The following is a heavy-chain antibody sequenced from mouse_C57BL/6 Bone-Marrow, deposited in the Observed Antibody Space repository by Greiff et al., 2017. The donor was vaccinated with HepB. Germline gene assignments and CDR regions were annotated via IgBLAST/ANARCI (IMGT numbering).Heavy chain of an antibody. V-gene: IGHV1-82*01. CDR2: IYPGDGDT. D-gene: IGHD1-1*01. CDR1: GYAFSSSW. J-gene: IGHJ2*01. CDR3: AREGGDCSDHYFDY. Sequence: VQLQQSGPELVKPGASVKISCKASGYAFSSSWMNWVKQRPGKGLEWIGRIYPGDGDTNYNGKFKGKATLTADKSSSTAYMQLSSLTSEDSAVDVCAREGGDCSDHYFDYGGRGTTITVSA.